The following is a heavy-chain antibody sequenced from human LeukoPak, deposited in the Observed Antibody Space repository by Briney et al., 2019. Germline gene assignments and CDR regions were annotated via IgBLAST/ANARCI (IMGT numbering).Heavy chain of an antibody. CDR3: ARGAYCTSINCYGFDY. D-gene: IGHD2-2*01. J-gene: IGHJ4*02. V-gene: IGHV4-34*01. CDR2: VSHSGIT. Sequence: PSETLSLTCNVSGGSFTAFYWNWIRQPPGKGLEWIGEVSHSGITSYNPSLKSRVTLSVDTSKNQFSLRLASVTAAATAVYYCARGAYCTSINCYGFDYWGQGTQVTASS. CDR1: GGSFTAFY.